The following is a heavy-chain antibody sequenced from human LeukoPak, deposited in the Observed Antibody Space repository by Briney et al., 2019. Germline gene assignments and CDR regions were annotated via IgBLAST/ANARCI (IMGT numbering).Heavy chain of an antibody. CDR3: ARTFWSGRVDP. CDR2: INPTGGRT. D-gene: IGHD3-3*01. CDR1: GYTFTSHY. J-gene: IGHJ5*02. V-gene: IGHV1-46*03. Sequence: GASVKVSCKPSGYTFTSHYMHWVGQAPSQGLEWMGIINPTGGRTSYAQNFQGTVTMSMDTSTSKVYMELSSLRSEDTAVYYCARTFWSGRVDPWGQGTLVTVSS.